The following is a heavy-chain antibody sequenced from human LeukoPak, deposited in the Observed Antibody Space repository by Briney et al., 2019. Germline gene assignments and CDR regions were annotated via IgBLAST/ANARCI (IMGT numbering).Heavy chain of an antibody. CDR3: ARDMDTGPDLFDY. J-gene: IGHJ4*02. CDR1: GYTFTDYY. Sequence: ASVKVSCKSSGYTFTDYYVHWVRQVPGQGLEWTGWINPNSGDTDYALKFQGRVTMTRDTSISTAYMELSSLRSDDTAVYYCARDMDTGPDLFDYWGQGTLVTVSS. V-gene: IGHV1-2*02. CDR2: INPNSGDT. D-gene: IGHD5-18*01.